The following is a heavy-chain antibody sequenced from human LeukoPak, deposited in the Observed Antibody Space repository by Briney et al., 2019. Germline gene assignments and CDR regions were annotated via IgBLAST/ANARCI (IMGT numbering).Heavy chain of an antibody. CDR2: ISYDGSNK. CDR1: GFTFSSYA. V-gene: IGHV3-30-3*01. CDR3: AKDVSMVATYYYYYGMDV. D-gene: IGHD5-12*01. Sequence: PGGSLRLSCAASGFTFSSYAMHWVRQAPGKGLEWVAVISYDGSNKYYADSVKGRFTISRDNSKNTLYLQMNSLRAEDTAVYYCAKDVSMVATYYYYYGMDVWGQGTTVTVSS. J-gene: IGHJ6*02.